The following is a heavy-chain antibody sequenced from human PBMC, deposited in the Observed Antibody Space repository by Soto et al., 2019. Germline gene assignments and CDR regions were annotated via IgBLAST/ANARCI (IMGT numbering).Heavy chain of an antibody. D-gene: IGHD2-2*01. CDR1: GFTFSSYA. J-gene: IGHJ4*02. Sequence: GGSLRLSWAASGFTFSSYAMSWVRQAPGKGLEWVSAISGSGGSTYYADSVKGRFTISRDNSKNTLYLQMNSLRAEDTAVYYCAKGRDLLGYCSSTSCYLIDYWGQGTLVTVSS. CDR3: AKGRDLLGYCSSTSCYLIDY. V-gene: IGHV3-23*01. CDR2: ISGSGGST.